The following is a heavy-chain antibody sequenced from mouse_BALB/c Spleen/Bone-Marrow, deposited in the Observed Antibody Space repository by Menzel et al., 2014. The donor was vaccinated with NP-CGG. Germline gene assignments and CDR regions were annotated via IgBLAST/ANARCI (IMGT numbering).Heavy chain of an antibody. CDR3: ASYYYGSSSFAY. CDR2: IDPANGNT. J-gene: IGHJ3*01. D-gene: IGHD1-1*01. CDR1: GFNIXDTY. V-gene: IGHV14-3*02. Sequence: VQLQQSGAELVKPGASVKFSCTASGFNIXDTYMHWVKQRPEQGLEWIGRIDPANGNTKYDPKFQGKATITADTSANTAYLQLSSLTSEDTAVYYCASYYYGSSSFAYWGQGTLVTVSA.